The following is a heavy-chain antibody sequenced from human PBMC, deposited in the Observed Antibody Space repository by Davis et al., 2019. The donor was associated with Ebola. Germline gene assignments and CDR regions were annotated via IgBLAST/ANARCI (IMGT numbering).Heavy chain of an antibody. CDR3: AREGVSAADTNWFDP. J-gene: IGHJ5*02. Sequence: ASVKVSCKASGYYMHWVRQAPGQGLEWMGWINPNSGVTNYAQSFQGRVTMTRDTSISTAYMELSGLRSDDTAVYYCAREGVSAADTNWFDPWGQGTLVTVSS. D-gene: IGHD2-2*01. CDR1: GYY. CDR2: INPNSGVT. V-gene: IGHV1-2*02.